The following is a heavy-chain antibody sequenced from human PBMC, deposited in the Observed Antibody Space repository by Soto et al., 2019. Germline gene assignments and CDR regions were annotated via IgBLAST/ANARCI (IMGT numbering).Heavy chain of an antibody. J-gene: IGHJ6*02. V-gene: IGHV4-39*01. CDR3: ARTCFYSNPFSYYYGMDV. CDR1: GGSISTRSYY. CDR2: IYYSGST. Sequence: PSETLSLTCTVSGGSISTRSYYWGWIRQPPGKGLEWIGSIYYSGSTYYNPSLKSRVTISVDTSKNQFSLKLSSVTAADTAVYYCARTCFYSNPFSYYYGMDVWGQGTTVTVSS. D-gene: IGHD4-4*01.